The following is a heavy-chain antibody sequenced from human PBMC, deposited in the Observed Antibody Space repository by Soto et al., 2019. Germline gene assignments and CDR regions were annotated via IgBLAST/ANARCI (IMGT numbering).Heavy chain of an antibody. Sequence: GGSLRLSCAASGFTFSNYAMSWVRQAPGKGLEWVSAISGSGGSTYYADSVKGRFTISRDNSKNTLYLQMNSLRAEDTAVYYCAKESDYDILTGYYLTDYWGQGTLVTVSS. CDR2: ISGSGGST. CDR1: GFTFSNYA. V-gene: IGHV3-23*01. CDR3: AKESDYDILTGYYLTDY. D-gene: IGHD3-9*01. J-gene: IGHJ4*02.